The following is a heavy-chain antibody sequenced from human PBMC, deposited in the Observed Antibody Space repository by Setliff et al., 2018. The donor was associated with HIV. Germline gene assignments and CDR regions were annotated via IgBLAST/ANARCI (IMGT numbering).Heavy chain of an antibody. CDR3: ARHSEYSSSWYYFDY. CDR1: GGSISSSSYY. V-gene: IGHV4-39*01. CDR2: IYYSGST. J-gene: IGHJ4*02. D-gene: IGHD6-13*01. Sequence: PSETLSLTCTVSGGSISSSSYYWGWIRQPPGKGLEWIGSIYYSGSTYYNPSLKSRVTISVDTSKNQFSLKLSSVTAADTAVYYCARHSEYSSSWYYFDYWGQGTLVTV.